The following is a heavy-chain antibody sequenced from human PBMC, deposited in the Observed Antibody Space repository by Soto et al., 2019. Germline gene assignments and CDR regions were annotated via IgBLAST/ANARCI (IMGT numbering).Heavy chain of an antibody. V-gene: IGHV4-30-4*01. CDR3: ARRGRMLYSGYDDRRGTSNQPHFDY. Sequence: SETLSLTCTVSGGSISSGDYYWSWIRQPPGKGLEWIGYIYYSGSTYYNPSLKSRVTISVDTSKNQFSLKLSSVTAADTAVYYCARRGRMLYSGYDDRRGTSNQPHFDYWGQGTLVTVSS. D-gene: IGHD5-12*01. CDR1: GGSISSGDYY. CDR2: IYYSGST. J-gene: IGHJ4*02.